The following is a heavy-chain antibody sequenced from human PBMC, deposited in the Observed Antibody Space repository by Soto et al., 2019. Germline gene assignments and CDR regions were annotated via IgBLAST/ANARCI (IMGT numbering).Heavy chain of an antibody. Sequence: GGSLRLSCAASGFTFSSYAMSWVRQAPGKGLEWVSAISGSGGSTYYADSVKGRFTISRDNSKNTLYLQMNSLRAEDTAVYYCAKADIVVVVAATFDYWGQGTLVTVSS. CDR1: GFTFSSYA. CDR2: ISGSGGST. V-gene: IGHV3-23*01. CDR3: AKADIVVVVAATFDY. J-gene: IGHJ4*02. D-gene: IGHD2-15*01.